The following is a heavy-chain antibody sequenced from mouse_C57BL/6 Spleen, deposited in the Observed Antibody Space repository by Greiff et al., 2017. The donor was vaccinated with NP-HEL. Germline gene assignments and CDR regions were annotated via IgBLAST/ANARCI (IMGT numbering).Heavy chain of an antibody. Sequence: VQLQQPGAELVRPGSSVKLSCKASGYTFTSYWMDWVKQRPGQGLEWIGNIYPSDSETHYNQKFKDKATLTVDKSSSTASMQLSSLPSEDSAVYYCARAWDEGYWGQGTTLTVSS. V-gene: IGHV1-61*01. CDR2: IYPSDSET. CDR1: GYTFTSYW. J-gene: IGHJ2*01. CDR3: ARAWDEGY. D-gene: IGHD4-1*01.